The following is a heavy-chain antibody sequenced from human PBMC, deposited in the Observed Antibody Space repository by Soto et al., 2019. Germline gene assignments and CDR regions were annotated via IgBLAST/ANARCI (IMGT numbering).Heavy chain of an antibody. CDR1: GGTFTTYD. D-gene: IGHD6-19*01. V-gene: IGHV1-69*06. CDR2: IIPLFDAT. J-gene: IGHJ4*02. CDR3: ARDRSSSWYNGTFYFDS. Sequence: QVQLVQSGAEVRKPGSSVKVSCKASGGTFTTYDISWVRQAPGQGLEWMGGIIPLFDATKYAQKFQGRVTITEDKSTGTVYMELSSLRSEDTAMYYCARDRSSSWYNGTFYFDSWGQGTLVTVSS.